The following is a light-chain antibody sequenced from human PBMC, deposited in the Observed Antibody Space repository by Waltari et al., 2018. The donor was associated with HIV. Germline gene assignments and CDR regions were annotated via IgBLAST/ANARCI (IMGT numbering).Light chain of an antibody. Sequence: DIRMAQSPSSLSASVGDRVLISCRARQDISTDLNWYQKRPGKAPKLLIFGASHLQGGVPPRFSGSGSGTAFTLAINGLQPEDFATYFCQQSYNAPYTF. CDR2: GAS. CDR3: QQSYNAPYT. V-gene: IGKV1-39*01. CDR1: QDISTD. J-gene: IGKJ2*01.